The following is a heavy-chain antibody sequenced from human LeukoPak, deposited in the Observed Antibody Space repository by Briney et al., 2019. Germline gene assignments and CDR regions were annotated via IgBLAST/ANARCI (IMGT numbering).Heavy chain of an antibody. V-gene: IGHV1-58*02. J-gene: IGHJ4*02. CDR3: ARGHSSGWYMSY. CDR1: GFTFTTSA. Sequence: SVKVSCKASGFTFTTSAIQWVRQARGQRLEWIGWIVVGRDSTNYAQKFQQRVTITRDMATSTAYMELSSLRSEDTAVYYCARGHSSGWYMSYWGQGTLVTVSS. D-gene: IGHD6-19*01. CDR2: IVVGRDST.